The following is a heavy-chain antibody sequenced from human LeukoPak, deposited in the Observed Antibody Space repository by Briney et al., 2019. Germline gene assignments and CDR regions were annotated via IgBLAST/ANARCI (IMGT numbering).Heavy chain of an antibody. CDR3: ARDSWFGELYY. J-gene: IGHJ4*02. CDR2: IYHSGST. V-gene: IGHV4-38-2*02. D-gene: IGHD3-10*01. CDR1: GYSISSGYY. Sequence: SETLSLTCTVSGYSISSGYYWGWIRPPPGKGLEWIGSIYHSGSTYYNPSLKSRVTISVDTSKNQFSLKLSPVTAADTAVYYCARDSWFGELYYWGQGTLVTVSS.